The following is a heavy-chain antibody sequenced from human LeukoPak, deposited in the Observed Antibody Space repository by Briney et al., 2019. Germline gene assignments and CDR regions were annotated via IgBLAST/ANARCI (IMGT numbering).Heavy chain of an antibody. CDR3: ARAGHTGPYSSLDY. J-gene: IGHJ4*02. D-gene: IGHD2-21*01. CDR1: GYTFTSYG. CDR2: ISAYNGNI. Sequence: ASVKVSCKASGYTFTSYGISWVRQAPGQGLEWMGWISAYNGNINYAQKLQVRVTMTTDTSTSTAYIELRSLRSDDTAAYYCARAGHTGPYSSLDYWGQGTLVTVSS. V-gene: IGHV1-18*01.